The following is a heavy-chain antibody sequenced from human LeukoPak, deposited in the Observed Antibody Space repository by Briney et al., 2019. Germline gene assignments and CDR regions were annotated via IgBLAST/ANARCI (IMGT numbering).Heavy chain of an antibody. Sequence: GASVKVSCKASGGTFSSYAISWVRQAPGQGLEWMGGIIPIFGTANYAQKFQGRVTITADESTSTAYMELSSLRSKDTAVYYCARGDIVVVPAAYDAFDIWGQGTMVTVSS. V-gene: IGHV1-69*13. CDR2: IIPIFGTA. CDR1: GGTFSSYA. CDR3: ARGDIVVVPAAYDAFDI. J-gene: IGHJ3*02. D-gene: IGHD2-2*01.